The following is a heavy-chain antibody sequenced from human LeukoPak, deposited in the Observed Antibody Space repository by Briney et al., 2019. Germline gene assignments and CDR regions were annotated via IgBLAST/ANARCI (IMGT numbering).Heavy chain of an antibody. Sequence: SETLSLTCTVSGGSLSRYYWTWIRQPPGKGLEWFAYIYYSGSTNYNSSLKSRVTISVDTSKNQFSLSLNSVTAADTAMYYCARRIGETDVFDFWGQGTMVTVSS. CDR3: ARRIGETDVFDF. CDR2: IYYSGST. CDR1: GGSLSRYY. V-gene: IGHV4-59*08. D-gene: IGHD2-15*01. J-gene: IGHJ3*01.